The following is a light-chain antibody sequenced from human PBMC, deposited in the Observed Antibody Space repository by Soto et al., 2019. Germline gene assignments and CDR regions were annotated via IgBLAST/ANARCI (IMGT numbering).Light chain of an antibody. J-gene: IGKJ4*01. CDR1: QGIGDT. CDR3: QHYGTTPLT. Sequence: EIVLTQSPATLSLSPGERATLSCMASQGIGDTLAWYQHKPGQAPRLLIYGASSRATGIPDRFSGSGSGTDFTLTIDRLEPEDFAVYHCQHYGTTPLTFGGGTKVDIK. CDR2: GAS. V-gene: IGKV3-20*01.